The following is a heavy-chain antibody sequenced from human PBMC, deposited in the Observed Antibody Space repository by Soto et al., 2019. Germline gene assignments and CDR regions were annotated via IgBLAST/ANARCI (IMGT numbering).Heavy chain of an antibody. V-gene: IGHV3-30*04. CDR2: ILYDGRNK. J-gene: IGHJ4*02. CDR3: ARESSITSSVFFDY. D-gene: IGHD3-10*01. Sequence: QVHLVESGGGVVQPGRSLRLSCAASGFTFSRYVMHWVRQAPGKGLEWVAVILYDGRNKYYADSVKGRFTISRDNANNTLYLQMNSLTGEDTAVYYCARESSITSSVFFDYWGQGTLVTVSS. CDR1: GFTFSRYV.